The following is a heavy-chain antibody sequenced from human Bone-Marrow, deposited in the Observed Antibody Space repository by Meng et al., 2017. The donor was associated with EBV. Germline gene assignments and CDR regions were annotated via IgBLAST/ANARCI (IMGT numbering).Heavy chain of an antibody. J-gene: IGHJ4*02. CDR2: INHSGST. CDR1: GGSFSGYY. Sequence: QVQLQQWGAGLLKPSETLFLTCDVYGGSFSGYYWSWIRQPPGKGLEWIGEINHSGSTNYNPSLKSRVTISVDTSKNQFSLKLSSVTAADTAVYYCAREWGFGELLYFDYWGQGTLVTVSS. CDR3: AREWGFGELLYFDY. D-gene: IGHD3-10*01. V-gene: IGHV4-34*01.